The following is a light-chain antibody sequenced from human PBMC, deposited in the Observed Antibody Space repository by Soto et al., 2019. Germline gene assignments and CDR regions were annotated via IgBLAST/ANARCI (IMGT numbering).Light chain of an antibody. V-gene: IGKV2D-29*02. J-gene: IGKJ5*01. CDR2: EVX. Sequence: DVVRTQTPLSLSVAPGPPASISCKSSQSLLHITGETFLFWXLQKPGQXPQRLIYEVXTRVSGVPDIFRGSGSGTAFTLEISRVETDDVGIYYCMQSTQLPPTFGQGTRLEIK. CDR3: MQSTQLPPT. CDR1: QSLLHITGETF.